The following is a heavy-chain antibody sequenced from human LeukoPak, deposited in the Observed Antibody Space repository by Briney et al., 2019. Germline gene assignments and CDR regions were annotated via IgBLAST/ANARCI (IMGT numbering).Heavy chain of an antibody. V-gene: IGHV1-2*06. D-gene: IGHD3-10*01. J-gene: IGHJ4*02. Sequence: GASVKVSSKASGYTFTGYYLHWVRQAPGQGLEWMVRINPHSGGTNYAHQFQGSVSMTKDTSISTAYMEMRRLRSDDTAVYYCASAYYGSGSYVGYWGQGTLVTVSS. CDR1: GYTFTGYY. CDR3: ASAYYGSGSYVGY. CDR2: INPHSGGT.